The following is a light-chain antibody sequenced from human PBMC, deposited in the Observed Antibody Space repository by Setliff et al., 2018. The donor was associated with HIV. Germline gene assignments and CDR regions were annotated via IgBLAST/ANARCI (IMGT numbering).Light chain of an antibody. Sequence: QSALSQPASVSGSPGQSITISCTGTSGDIGAYDYVSWYQQYPHNAPKLMIYEVSLRPSGVSNRFSGPKSGNTASLTISGLQVEDEAHYYCSSYTANIRVVFGGGTKVTVL. V-gene: IGLV2-14*01. CDR1: SGDIGAYDY. J-gene: IGLJ3*02. CDR3: SSYTANIRVV. CDR2: EVS.